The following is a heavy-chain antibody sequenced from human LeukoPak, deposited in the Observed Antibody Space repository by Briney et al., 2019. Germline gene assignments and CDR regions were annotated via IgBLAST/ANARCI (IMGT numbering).Heavy chain of an antibody. CDR2: IYYSGSI. CDR1: GDSISSSRYY. J-gene: IGHJ3*02. D-gene: IGHD2-15*01. CDR3: ARPPRHDFDDSRVHDAFDI. V-gene: IGHV4-39*01. Sequence: PSETLSLTCTVSGDSISSSRYYWGWSRQPPGKGLEWIGSIYYSGSIWYHPSLKSRVTISVDTSKNQFSLKLTSVTAADTAVYYCARPPRHDFDDSRVHDAFDIWGQGTMVTVSS.